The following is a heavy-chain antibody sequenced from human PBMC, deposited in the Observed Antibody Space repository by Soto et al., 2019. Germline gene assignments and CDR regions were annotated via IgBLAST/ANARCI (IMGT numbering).Heavy chain of an antibody. CDR1: GGSISSGDYY. V-gene: IGHV4-30-4*01. J-gene: IGHJ3*02. CDR3: ARGGYYGSGSPAAFDI. D-gene: IGHD3-10*01. CDR2: IYYSGST. Sequence: SETLSLTCTVSGGSISSGDYYWSWIRQPPGKGLEWIGYIYYSGSTYYNPSLKSRVTISVDTSKNQFSLKLSSVTAADTAVYYCARGGYYGSGSPAAFDIWGQGTMVTVSS.